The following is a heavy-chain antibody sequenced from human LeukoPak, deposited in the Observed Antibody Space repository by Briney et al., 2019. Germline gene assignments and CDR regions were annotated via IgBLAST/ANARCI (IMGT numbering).Heavy chain of an antibody. CDR2: IKQDGSEK. J-gene: IGHJ5*02. CDR1: GFTFSSYG. CDR3: ARAGCSGGSCYSGRGPFDP. V-gene: IGHV3-7*01. D-gene: IGHD2-15*01. Sequence: GGSLRLSCAASGFTFSSYGMHWVRQAPGKGLEWVANIKQDGSEKYYVDSVKGRFTISRDNAKNSLYLQMNSLRAEDTAVYYCARAGCSGGSCYSGRGPFDPWGQGTLVTVSS.